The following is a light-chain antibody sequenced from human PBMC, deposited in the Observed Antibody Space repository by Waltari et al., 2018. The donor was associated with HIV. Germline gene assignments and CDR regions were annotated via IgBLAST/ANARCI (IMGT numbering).Light chain of an antibody. CDR3: AAWDDSLNGQV. CDR1: RSNIGSNP. Sequence: QSVLTQPPSASGTPGQRVTISCSGSRSNIGSNPINWYQQLPGTTPKLPIYSNNQRPSGFPYRFSGSKSGTSASLAISGLQSEDEADYYCAAWDDSLNGQVFGGGTKLTVL. V-gene: IGLV1-44*01. CDR2: SNN. J-gene: IGLJ3*02.